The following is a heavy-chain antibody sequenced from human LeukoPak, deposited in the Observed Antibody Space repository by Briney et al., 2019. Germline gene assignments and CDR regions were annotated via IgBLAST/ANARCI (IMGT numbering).Heavy chain of an antibody. Sequence: PGGSLRLSCTASGFTFSDYGMHWVRQAPGKGLEWVSFIRYDASNKYYSDSVKGRFTISRDNSKNTLYLQMNSLRVDDTAVFYCAKDGNFRVPGEDWGQGTLVTVSS. CDR3: AKDGNFRVPGED. CDR2: IRYDASNK. D-gene: IGHD1-7*01. V-gene: IGHV3-30*02. CDR1: GFTFSDYG. J-gene: IGHJ4*02.